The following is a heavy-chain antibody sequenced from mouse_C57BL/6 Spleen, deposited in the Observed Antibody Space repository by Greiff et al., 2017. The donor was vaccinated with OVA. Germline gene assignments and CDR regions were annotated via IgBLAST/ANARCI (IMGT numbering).Heavy chain of an antibody. CDR1: GFNIKDYY. D-gene: IGHD1-1*01. CDR2: IDPEDGDI. CDR3: TTGDYYGSSLGY. V-gene: IGHV14-1*01. J-gene: IGHJ2*01. Sequence: VQLQQSGAELVRPGASVKLSCTASGFNIKDYYMHWVKQRPEQGLEWIGRIDPEDGDIEYAPKFQGKATMTADTSSNTAYLQLSSLTSEDTAVYYCTTGDYYGSSLGYWGQGTTLTVSS.